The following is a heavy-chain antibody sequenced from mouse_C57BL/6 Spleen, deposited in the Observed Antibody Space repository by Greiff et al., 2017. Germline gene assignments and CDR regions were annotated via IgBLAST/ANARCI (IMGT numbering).Heavy chain of an antibody. V-gene: IGHV1-53*01. D-gene: IGHD2-3*01. J-gene: IGHJ4*01. CDR3: ARGIYAGALDYARDY. CDR1: GYTFTSYW. Sequence: VQLQQPGTDLVKPGASVKLSCKASGYTFTSYWMHWVQQRPGQGLEWIGNINPSNGGTNYNEKFKSKATLTVDKSSSTAYMQLSSLTSEDSAVYYCARGIYAGALDYARDYWGQGTSVTVSS. CDR2: INPSNGGT.